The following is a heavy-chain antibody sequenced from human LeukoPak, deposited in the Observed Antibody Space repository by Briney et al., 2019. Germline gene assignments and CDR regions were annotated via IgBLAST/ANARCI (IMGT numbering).Heavy chain of an antibody. CDR1: GFTFSSYW. CDR3: ARDYTGYFP. J-gene: IGHJ5*02. V-gene: IGHV3-7*03. Sequence: GGSLRLSCEASGFTFSSYWMSWVRQAPGRGLEWVANIKADGSEKYYVDSVKGRFTISRDNAKNSLYLQMNSLRAEDTAVYYCARDYTGYFPWGQGTLVIVSS. D-gene: IGHD3-9*01. CDR2: IKADGSEK.